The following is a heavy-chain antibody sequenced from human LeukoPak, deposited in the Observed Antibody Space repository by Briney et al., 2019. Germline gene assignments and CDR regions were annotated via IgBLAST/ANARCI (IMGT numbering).Heavy chain of an antibody. D-gene: IGHD6-6*01. J-gene: IGHJ4*02. CDR1: GFTFSSYG. Sequence: GGSLRLSCAASGFTFSSYGMHWVRQAPRKGLEWVAFIRYAGSNKYYAESVKGRFTISRDNSKNTLSLQMNSLRAEDTAVYYCAKDREQYSSSHYFDYWGQGTLVTVSS. CDR2: IRYAGSNK. V-gene: IGHV3-30*02. CDR3: AKDREQYSSSHYFDY.